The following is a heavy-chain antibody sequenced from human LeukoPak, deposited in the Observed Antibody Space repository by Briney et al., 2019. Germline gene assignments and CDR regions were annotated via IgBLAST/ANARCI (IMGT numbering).Heavy chain of an antibody. D-gene: IGHD1-14*01. CDR1: GFTFSSYE. CDR3: ARDRGNQRGYYYYYMDV. V-gene: IGHV3-21*05. Sequence: GGSLRLSCAASGFTFSSYEMNWVRQAPGKGLEWVSYISSSSSYIYYADSVKGRFTISRDNAKNSLYLQMNSLRAEDTALYYCARDRGNQRGYYYYYMDVWGKGTTVTVSS. J-gene: IGHJ6*03. CDR2: ISSSSSYI.